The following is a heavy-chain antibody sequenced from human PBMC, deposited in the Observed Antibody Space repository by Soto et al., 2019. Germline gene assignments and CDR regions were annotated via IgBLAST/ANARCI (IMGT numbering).Heavy chain of an antibody. CDR3: ARTSSSWYPLSYYGMDV. J-gene: IGHJ6*02. D-gene: IGHD6-13*01. V-gene: IGHV5-51*01. CDR1: GYSFTSYW. CDR2: IYPGDSDT. Sequence: SGESLKISCKGSGYSFTSYWIGWVRQMPGKGLEWMGIIYPGDSDTRYSPSFQGQVTISADKSISTAYLQWSSLKASDTAMYYCARTSSSWYPLSYYGMDVWGQGTTVTVSS.